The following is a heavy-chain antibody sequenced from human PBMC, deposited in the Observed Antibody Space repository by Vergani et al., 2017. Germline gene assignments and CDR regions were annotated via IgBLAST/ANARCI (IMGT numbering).Heavy chain of an antibody. CDR3: AKDGITGTALKPYYYGMDV. CDR1: GFTFSGSA. D-gene: IGHD1-20*01. J-gene: IGHJ6*02. CDR2: IRSKANSYAT. V-gene: IGHV3-73*01. Sequence: EVQLVESGGGLVQPGGSLKLSCAASGFTFSGSAMHWVRQASGKGLEWVGRIRSKANSYATAYAASVKGRFTISRDDSKNTAYLQMNSLKTEDTAVYYCAKDGITGTALKPYYYGMDVWGQGP.